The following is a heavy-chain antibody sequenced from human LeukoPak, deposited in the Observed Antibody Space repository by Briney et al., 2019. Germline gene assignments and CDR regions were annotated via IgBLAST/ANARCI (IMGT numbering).Heavy chain of an antibody. Sequence: GGSLRLSCAASGFTFSSFEMNWVRQAPGKGLEWVSYISSSGSIIYYADSVKGRFTIPRDNAKNSLYLQMNSLRAEDTAVYYCARDHSSSWFDGWFDPWGQGTLVTVSS. D-gene: IGHD6-13*01. J-gene: IGHJ5*02. CDR2: ISSSGSII. CDR3: ARDHSSSWFDGWFDP. CDR1: GFTFSSFE. V-gene: IGHV3-48*03.